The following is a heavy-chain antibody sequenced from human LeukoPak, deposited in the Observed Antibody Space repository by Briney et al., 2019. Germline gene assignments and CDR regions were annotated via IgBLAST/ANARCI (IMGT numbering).Heavy chain of an antibody. CDR1: GFTFSTYA. CDR3: AKTLSSGWSGKYYFDY. Sequence: GGSLRLSCAASGFTFSTYAISWGRQAPGKGLEWVSGSGNGDNTYYADSVKGRFTIYRDNSKSRLSLQMNSLRAEDTAVYYCAKTLSSGWSGKYYFDYWGQGTLVSVSS. V-gene: IGHV3-23*01. D-gene: IGHD6-19*01. CDR2: SGNGDNT. J-gene: IGHJ4*02.